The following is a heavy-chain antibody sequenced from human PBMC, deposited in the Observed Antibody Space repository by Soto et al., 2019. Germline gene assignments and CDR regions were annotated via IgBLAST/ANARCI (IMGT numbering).Heavy chain of an antibody. CDR1: GGSFSGYY. J-gene: IGHJ1*01. D-gene: IGHD6-19*01. Sequence: PSETLSLTCAVYGGSFSGYYWSWIRQPPGKGLESIGEINHSGSTNYNPSLKSRGTIAVDTSRNQFSLKLSSVTAAATAGHSCARAAISRGFLQHWGQGTLVTVSS. CDR3: ARAAISRGFLQH. V-gene: IGHV4-34*01. CDR2: INHSGST.